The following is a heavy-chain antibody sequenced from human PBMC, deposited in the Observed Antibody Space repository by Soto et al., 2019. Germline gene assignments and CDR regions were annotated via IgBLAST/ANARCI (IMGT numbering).Heavy chain of an antibody. Sequence: LRLSCAASGFTFSSYGMHWVRQAPGKGLEWVAVISYDGSNKYYADSVKGRFTISRDNSKNTLYLQMNSLRAEDTAVYYCAKGDGYNSVLDYWGQGTLVTVSS. CDR3: AKGDGYNSVLDY. V-gene: IGHV3-30*18. CDR2: ISYDGSNK. CDR1: GFTFSSYG. J-gene: IGHJ4*02. D-gene: IGHD5-12*01.